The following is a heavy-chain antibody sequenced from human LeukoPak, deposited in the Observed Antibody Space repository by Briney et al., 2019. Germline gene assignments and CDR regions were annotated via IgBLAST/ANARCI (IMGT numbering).Heavy chain of an antibody. V-gene: IGHV4-59*01. CDR3: ARGTTVASGMQF. Sequence: SETLSLTCTVSGGSISTFSWTWIRQPPGKGLEWIGPVQSTSNNYNPAFKSRVAISVDTAKNQFFLRLNSVTSADTAVYYCARGTTVASGMQFWGHGSLVTVSS. D-gene: IGHD6-19*01. J-gene: IGHJ4*01. CDR1: GGSISTFS. CDR2: VQSTSN.